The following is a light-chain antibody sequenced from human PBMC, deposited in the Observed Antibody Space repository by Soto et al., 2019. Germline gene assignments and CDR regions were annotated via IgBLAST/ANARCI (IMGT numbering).Light chain of an antibody. CDR1: QSVSFD. CDR2: GAS. CDR3: QQYDNWPWT. V-gene: IGKV3-15*01. Sequence: EIVMTQSPATLSVSPGERVTLSCRASQSVSFDLAWYQQKPGQAPRLLIHGASTRAPGFPARFSGSGSGTDFTLTISSLQSEDFAVYYCQQYDNWPWTFGQGTKVDI. J-gene: IGKJ1*01.